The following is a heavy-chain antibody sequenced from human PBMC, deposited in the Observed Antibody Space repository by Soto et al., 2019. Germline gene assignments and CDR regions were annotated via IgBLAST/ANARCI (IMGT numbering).Heavy chain of an antibody. V-gene: IGHV4-30-2*01. D-gene: IGHD1-7*01. J-gene: IGHJ5*02. Sequence: QLQLQESGSGLVKPSQTLSLTCAVSGSSISSGGYSWSWIRQPPGKGLEWIGYIYHSGSTYYNPSLKSRVTISVDRSKNQFSLKLSSVTAGDTAVYYCAMTESGTFDPWGQGTLVTVSS. CDR3: AMTESGTFDP. CDR2: IYHSGST. CDR1: GSSISSGGYS.